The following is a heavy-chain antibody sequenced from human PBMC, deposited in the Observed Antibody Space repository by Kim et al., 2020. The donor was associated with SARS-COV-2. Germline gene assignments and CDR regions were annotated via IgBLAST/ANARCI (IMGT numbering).Heavy chain of an antibody. CDR3: ARVSRYSYGPRDDY. Sequence: GSLRLSCAASGFTFSSYSMNWVRQAPGKGLEWVSSISSSSSYIYYADSVKGRFTISRDNAKNSLYLQMNSLRAEDTAVYYCARVSRYSYGPRDDYWGQGTLVTVSS. CDR2: ISSSSSYI. CDR1: GFTFSSYS. D-gene: IGHD5-18*01. V-gene: IGHV3-21*01. J-gene: IGHJ4*02.